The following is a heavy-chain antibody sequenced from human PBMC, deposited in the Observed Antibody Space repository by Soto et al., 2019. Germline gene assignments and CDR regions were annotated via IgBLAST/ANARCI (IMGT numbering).Heavy chain of an antibody. J-gene: IGHJ6*02. CDR2: IWYDGSKK. CDR1: GFTFSSYV. V-gene: IGHV3-33*01. CDR3: ARAGDYGGYDSYGMDV. D-gene: IGHD4-17*01. Sequence: QVQLVESGGGVIQPGRSLRLSCAASGFTFSSYVMHWVRQAPGKVLEWVAVIWYDGSKKYYADSVKGRFTISRDNSKNTLSLQMNSLRAEDTAVYYCARAGDYGGYDSYGMDVWGQGTKVTVSS.